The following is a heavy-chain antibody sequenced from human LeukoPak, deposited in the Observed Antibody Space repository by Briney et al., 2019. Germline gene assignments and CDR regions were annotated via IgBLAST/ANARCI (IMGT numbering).Heavy chain of an antibody. CDR2: VYYSETT. Sequence: XETLSLTCTVSGDSINSNNYYWGWIRQSPGKGLDWIGNVYYSETTYYNPSLKSRVTISIDTSRNQFSLRLRSVTAADTAIYYCSRAPIMIFGLNYHYMDVWGKGTTVTVSS. J-gene: IGHJ6*03. CDR3: SRAPIMIFGLNYHYMDV. CDR1: GDSINSNNYY. D-gene: IGHD3/OR15-3a*01. V-gene: IGHV4-39*07.